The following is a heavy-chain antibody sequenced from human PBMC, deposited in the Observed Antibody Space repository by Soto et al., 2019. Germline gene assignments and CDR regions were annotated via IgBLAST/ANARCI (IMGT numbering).Heavy chain of an antibody. CDR3: ARGGALRPSAHVPLDP. CDR2: IHVSGYT. D-gene: IGHD3-16*01. J-gene: IGHJ5*02. V-gene: IGHV4-30-2*01. CDR1: GASINSGSYS. Sequence: QLQLQESGPGLVKPSQTLSLTCTVSGASINSGSYSWSWIRQAPGKGLEWIGNIHVSGYTSFSPSLRGRVSMSVATSKIQFSLNLMSVTVADTAVYYCARGGALRPSAHVPLDPWGRGSLVTVSS.